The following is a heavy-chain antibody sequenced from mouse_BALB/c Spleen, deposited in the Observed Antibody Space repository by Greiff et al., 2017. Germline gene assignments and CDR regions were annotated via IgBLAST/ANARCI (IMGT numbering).Heavy chain of an antibody. J-gene: IGHJ1*01. CDR1: GYTFTSYW. V-gene: IGHV1S81*02. D-gene: IGHD4-1*01. CDR3: ARRGTGTDWYFDV. Sequence: QVQLQQPGAELVKPGASVKLSCKASGYTFTSYWMHWVKQRPGQGLEWIGEINPSNGRTNYNEKFKSKATLTVDKSTSTAYMQLSSLTSEDSAVYYCARRGTGTDWYFDVWGAGTTVTVSS. CDR2: INPSNGRT.